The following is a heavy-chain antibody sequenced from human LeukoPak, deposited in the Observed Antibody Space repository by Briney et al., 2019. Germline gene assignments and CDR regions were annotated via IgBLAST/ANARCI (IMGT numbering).Heavy chain of an antibody. CDR2: IILLFGST. V-gene: IGHV1-69*13. CDR1: GDTFYNYP. D-gene: IGHD3-3*01. Sequence: ASVKVSCKASGDTFYNYPISWVRQAPGQGLEWMGHIILLFGSTHYAQNFHGRLTISADESTRTAFMELSSLRSEDTALYYCAREMESLANGFDIWGQGTMLTVSS. J-gene: IGHJ3*02. CDR3: AREMESLANGFDI.